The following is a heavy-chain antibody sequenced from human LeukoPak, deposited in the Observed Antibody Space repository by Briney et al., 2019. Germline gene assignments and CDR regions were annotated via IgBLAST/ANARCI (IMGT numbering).Heavy chain of an antibody. Sequence: GGSLRLSCAASGFTFSSYAMHWVRQAPGKGLEWVSYISSSGSTIYYADSVKGRFTISRDNAKNSLYLQMNSLRAEDTAVYYCASVDTAMGYWGQGTLVTVSS. V-gene: IGHV3-48*03. J-gene: IGHJ4*02. CDR3: ASVDTAMGY. D-gene: IGHD5-18*01. CDR2: ISSSGSTI. CDR1: GFTFSSYA.